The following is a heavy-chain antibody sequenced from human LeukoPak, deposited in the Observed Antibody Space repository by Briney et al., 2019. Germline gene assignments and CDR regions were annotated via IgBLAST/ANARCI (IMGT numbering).Heavy chain of an antibody. D-gene: IGHD5-24*01. CDR2: AYFRSKWYY. J-gene: IGHJ6*03. CDR1: VDSVSSSRAG. CDR3: ARDRRGYNYSLYMDV. V-gene: IGHV6-1*01. Sequence: SQTLSLTCVIFVDSVSSSRAGWSWITQSPSRGLEWLGRAYFRSKWYYDYSVSVKSRITLNPDTSKNQFSLQLNSVTPEATAVYYCARDRRGYNYSLYMDVWGKGTTVTVSS.